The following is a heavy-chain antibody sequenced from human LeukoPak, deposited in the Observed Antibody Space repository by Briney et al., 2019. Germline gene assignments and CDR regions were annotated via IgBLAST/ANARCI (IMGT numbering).Heavy chain of an antibody. V-gene: IGHV3-48*03. J-gene: IGHJ6*04. CDR1: GFTFSSYE. CDR3: AELGITMIGGV. Sequence: GGSLRLSCAASGFTFSSYEMNWVRQAPGKGLEWVAYISNSGSTIYYADSVKGRFTISRDNAKNSLYLQMNSLRAEDTAVYYCAELGITMIGGVWGKGTTVTMSS. CDR2: ISNSGSTI. D-gene: IGHD3-10*02.